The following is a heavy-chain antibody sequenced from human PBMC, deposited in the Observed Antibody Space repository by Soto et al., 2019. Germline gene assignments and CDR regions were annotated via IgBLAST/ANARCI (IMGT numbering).Heavy chain of an antibody. CDR1: GGSISGYY. CDR2: IYCSGST. J-gene: IGHJ4*02. D-gene: IGHD3-22*01. Sequence: PSETLSLTCTVSGGSISGYYWSWIRQPPGKGLEWIGYIYCSGSTNYNPSLKSRVTISVDTSKNQFSLKLSSVTAADTAVYYCAKTPSIYDHKDYWGQGTLVTVSS. CDR3: AKTPSIYDHKDY. V-gene: IGHV4-59*01.